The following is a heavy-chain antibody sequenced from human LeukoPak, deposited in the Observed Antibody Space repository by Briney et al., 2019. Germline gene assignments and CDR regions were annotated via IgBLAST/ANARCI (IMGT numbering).Heavy chain of an antibody. CDR1: GFTFSTYS. J-gene: IGHJ4*02. CDR2: ICSSSSTI. D-gene: IGHD1-26*01. Sequence: GGSLRLSCAASGFTFSTYSMTWVRQAAGKGLEWVAYICSSSSTIFYAASVKGRFTISRDNAKNSLYLQMNSLRAEDTAVYYCARENRVHLWEPPDYWGQGTLVTVSS. CDR3: ARENRVHLWEPPDY. V-gene: IGHV3-48*04.